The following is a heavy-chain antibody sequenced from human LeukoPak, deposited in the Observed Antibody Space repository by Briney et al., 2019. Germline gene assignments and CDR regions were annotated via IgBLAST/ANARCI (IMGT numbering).Heavy chain of an antibody. J-gene: IGHJ4*02. V-gene: IGHV3-23*01. Sequence: GGSLRLSCATSGFTFSTYAMSWVRQAPGKGLEWVSAISGSGGSTYYADSVKGRFTISRDNSKNTLYLQMNSLRAEDTSIYFCAKALEQETVIALDSWGQGTLVTVSS. CDR1: GFTFSTYA. CDR3: AKALEQETVIALDS. CDR2: ISGSGGST. D-gene: IGHD6-13*01.